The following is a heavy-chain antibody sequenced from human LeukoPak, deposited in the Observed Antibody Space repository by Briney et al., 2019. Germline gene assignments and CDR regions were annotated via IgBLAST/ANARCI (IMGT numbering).Heavy chain of an antibody. V-gene: IGHV4-39*07. J-gene: IGHJ4*02. D-gene: IGHD6-6*01. CDR3: ARVHSSSPKFDY. CDR1: GGSISSYIYY. Sequence: SETLSLTCTVSGGSISSYIYYWGWIRQPPGKGLEWIGSIFYSGSTYYNPSPKSRVTISVDTSKNQFSLKLTSVTAADTAMYYCARVHSSSPKFDYWGQGTLVTVSS. CDR2: IFYSGST.